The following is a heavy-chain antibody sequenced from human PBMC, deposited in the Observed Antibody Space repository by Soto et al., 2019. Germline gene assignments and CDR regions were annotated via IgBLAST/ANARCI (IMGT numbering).Heavy chain of an antibody. CDR3: AKEARYYYDSSGYYHY. CDR1: GFTFSSYA. J-gene: IGHJ4*02. V-gene: IGHV3-23*01. D-gene: IGHD3-22*01. Sequence: GGSLRLSCAASGFTFSSYAMSWVRQAPGKGLEWVSAISGSGGSTYYADSVKGRFTISRDNSKNTLYLQMNSLRAEDTAVYYCAKEARYYYDSSGYYHYWGQGTLVTVSS. CDR2: ISGSGGST.